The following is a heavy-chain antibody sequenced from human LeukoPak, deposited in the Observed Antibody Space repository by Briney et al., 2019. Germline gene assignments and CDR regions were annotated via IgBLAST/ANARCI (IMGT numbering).Heavy chain of an antibody. D-gene: IGHD4-17*01. J-gene: IGHJ4*02. CDR1: GFTLSTFT. CDR2: ISSSSSTV. CDR3: ARDRGGDYGDLFDY. Sequence: GGSLRLSCTASGFTLSTFTMNWVRQAPGKGLEWVSYISSSSSTVYYADSVTGRFTISRDNAKNSLYLQMNSLRAEDTAVYYCARDRGGDYGDLFDYWGQGTLVTVSS. V-gene: IGHV3-48*01.